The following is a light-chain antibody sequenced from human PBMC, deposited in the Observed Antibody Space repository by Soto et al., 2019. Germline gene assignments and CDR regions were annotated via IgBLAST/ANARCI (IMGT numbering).Light chain of an antibody. J-gene: IGKJ4*01. Sequence: IRMTQSPSSLSASTGDRVTITCRASQGISSYLAWYQQKPGKAPKLLIYAASTLQSGVPSRFSGSGSGTDFTLTISCLQSEDFATYYCQQSYSYPLTLGGGTKVDIK. CDR3: QQSYSYPLT. V-gene: IGKV1-8*01. CDR1: QGISSY. CDR2: AAS.